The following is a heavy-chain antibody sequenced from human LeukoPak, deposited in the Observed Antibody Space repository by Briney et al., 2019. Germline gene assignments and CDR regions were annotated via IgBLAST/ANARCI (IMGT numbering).Heavy chain of an antibody. CDR2: INHSGST. D-gene: IGHD6-6*01. J-gene: IGHJ6*03. V-gene: IGHV4-34*01. CDR1: GGSFSGYY. Sequence: SETLSLTCAVYGGSFSGYYWSWIHQPPGKGLEWIGEINHSGSTNYNPSLKSRVTISVDTSKNQFSLKLSSVTAADTAVYYCARGRSSSWVYYYYMDVWGKGTTVTVSS. CDR3: ARGRSSSWVYYYYMDV.